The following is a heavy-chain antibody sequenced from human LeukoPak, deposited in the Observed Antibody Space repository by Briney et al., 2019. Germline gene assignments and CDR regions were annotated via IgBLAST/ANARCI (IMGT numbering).Heavy chain of an antibody. J-gene: IGHJ4*02. CDR1: GFTFSDKW. D-gene: IGHD5-12*01. Sequence: GGSLRLSCAASGFTFSDKWMTWVRQAPGKGLEWVAHIKQDGNDKYYVGSVKGRFTISRDNAKNLLHLQMNSLRAEDTAVYYCARGGGYGSFDYWGLGALVIVSS. CDR3: ARGGGYGSFDY. CDR2: IKQDGNDK. V-gene: IGHV3-7*01.